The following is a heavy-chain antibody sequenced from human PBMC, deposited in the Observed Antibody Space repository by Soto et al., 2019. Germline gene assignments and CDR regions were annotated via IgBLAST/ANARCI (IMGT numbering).Heavy chain of an antibody. V-gene: IGHV3-13*01. J-gene: IGHJ4*02. Sequence: PGGSLRLSCAASGFTFSSYDMHWVRQATGKGLEWVSAIGTAGDTYYPGSVKGRFTISRENAKNSLYLQMNSLRAGDTAVYYCASQPLFGLRFAYWGQGPLVTVSS. CDR2: IGTAGDT. CDR3: ASQPLFGLRFAY. CDR1: GFTFSSYD. D-gene: IGHD3-3*01.